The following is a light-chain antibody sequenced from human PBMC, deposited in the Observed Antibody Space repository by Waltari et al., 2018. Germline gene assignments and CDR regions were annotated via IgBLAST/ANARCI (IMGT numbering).Light chain of an antibody. J-gene: IGLJ1*01. Sequence: SYEVTQPPSVSVSPRQRATITCSGEKLGSKYVSWYQQKSGQSPVLVIYRDDKGPSGIPERFSGSNSGNTATLTISGTQPMDEADYYCQAWDSSAFVFGAGTKVTVL. CDR2: RDD. CDR3: QAWDSSAFV. CDR1: KLGSKY. V-gene: IGLV3-1*01.